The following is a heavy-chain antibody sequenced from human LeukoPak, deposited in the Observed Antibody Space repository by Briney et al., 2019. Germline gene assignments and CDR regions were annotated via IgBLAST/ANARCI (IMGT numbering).Heavy chain of an antibody. V-gene: IGHV1-2*02. D-gene: IGHD2-2*01. J-gene: IGHJ4*02. CDR1: GYTFTGYY. Sequence: ASVKVSCKASGYTFTGYYMHWVRQAPGQGLEWMGWINPNSGGTNYAQKFQGRVTMTRDTSISTAYMELGRLRSDDTAVYYCAREVAIVVVPAATFQDYWGQGTLVTVSS. CDR3: AREVAIVVVPAATFQDY. CDR2: INPNSGGT.